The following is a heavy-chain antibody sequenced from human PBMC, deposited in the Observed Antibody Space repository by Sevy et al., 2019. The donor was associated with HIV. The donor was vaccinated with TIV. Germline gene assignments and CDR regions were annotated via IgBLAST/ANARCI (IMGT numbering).Heavy chain of an antibody. CDR2: INPKSGGS. CDR3: ARDLRPRGDSYGSFDY. D-gene: IGHD5-12*01. J-gene: IGHJ4*02. CDR1: GYTFTGQY. Sequence: ATVKVSCKASGYTFTGQYIHWVRQAPGQGLERMGWINPKSGGSNYSQEFQGRVTMTRDTSISTAYMELSGLTSDDTAVYYCARDLRPRGDSYGSFDYWGQGTLVTVSS. V-gene: IGHV1-2*02.